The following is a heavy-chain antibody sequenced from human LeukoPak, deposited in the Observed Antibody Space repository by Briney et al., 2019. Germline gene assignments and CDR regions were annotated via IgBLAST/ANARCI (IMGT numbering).Heavy chain of an antibody. CDR2: IYPGGGST. J-gene: IGHJ4*02. V-gene: IGHV1-46*01. CDR1: GYTFTSYY. CDR3: ARDNDFDY. D-gene: IGHD2-8*01. Sequence: AASVTVSCKASGYTFTSYYIHWVRQAPGQGLEWMGIIYPGGGSTSYAQKFQGRVTMTRDMSTSTVYMELSSLRSEDTAVYYCARDNDFDYWGQGTLVTVSS.